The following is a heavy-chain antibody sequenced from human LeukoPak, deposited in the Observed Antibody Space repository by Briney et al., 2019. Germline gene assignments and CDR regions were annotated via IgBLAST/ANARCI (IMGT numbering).Heavy chain of an antibody. J-gene: IGHJ6*03. D-gene: IGHD2-15*01. CDR3: ARGYCSGGSCYSNDYYYLDV. CDR1: GVTVSSYY. V-gene: IGHV3-53*01. CDR2: IYSGGTT. Sequence: PGGSLRLSCAASGVTVSSYYMSWLRQAPGKGLEWVSIIYSGGTTYYTDSVKGRFTISRGISENTVYLQMNSLRVEDAAVYYCARGYCSGGSCYSNDYYYLDVWGKGTTVTVSS.